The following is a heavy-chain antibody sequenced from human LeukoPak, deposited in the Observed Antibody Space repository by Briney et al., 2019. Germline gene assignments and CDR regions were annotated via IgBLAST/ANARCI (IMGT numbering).Heavy chain of an antibody. Sequence: GGSLRLSCAASGFTFSSYNIHWVRQAPGKVLEWVAVISYDGSNKYYADSVKGRFTISRDNSKNTLYLQMNSLRAEDTAVYYCAKYLSGSFDYWGQGTLVTVSS. CDR1: GFTFSSYN. CDR3: AKYLSGSFDY. D-gene: IGHD5-12*01. V-gene: IGHV3-30*18. CDR2: ISYDGSNK. J-gene: IGHJ4*02.